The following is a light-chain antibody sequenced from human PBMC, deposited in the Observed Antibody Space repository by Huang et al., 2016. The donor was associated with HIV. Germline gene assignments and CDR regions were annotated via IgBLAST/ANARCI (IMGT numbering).Light chain of an antibody. Sequence: EFVLTQSPGTLSLSPGERATLSCRASQSVSSSYLAWYQQKPGQAPRLLIYGASSRATGIPDRFSGSGSGTDFTLTISRLEPEDFAVYYCQQYGSSPPETFGQGTKLEIK. CDR1: QSVSSSY. CDR2: GAS. V-gene: IGKV3-20*01. CDR3: QQYGSSPPET. J-gene: IGKJ2*01.